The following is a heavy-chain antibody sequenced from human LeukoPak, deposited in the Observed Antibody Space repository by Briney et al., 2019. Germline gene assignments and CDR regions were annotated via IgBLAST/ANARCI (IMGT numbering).Heavy chain of an antibody. CDR3: AKDSRPVDILTGYHYYYYGMDV. D-gene: IGHD3-9*01. CDR2: ISYDGSNK. V-gene: IGHV3-30*18. CDR1: GFTFSSYG. J-gene: IGHJ6*02. Sequence: PGRSLRLSCAASGFTFSSYGMHWVRQAPGKGLEWVAVISYDGSNKYYADSVKGRFTISRDNSKNTLYLQMNSLRAEDTAVYYCAKDSRPVDILTGYHYYYYGMDVWGQGTTVTVSS.